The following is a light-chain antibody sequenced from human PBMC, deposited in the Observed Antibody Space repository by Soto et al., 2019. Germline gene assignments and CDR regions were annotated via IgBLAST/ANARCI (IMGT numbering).Light chain of an antibody. J-gene: IGKJ1*01. V-gene: IGKV4-1*01. CDR2: WAS. Sequence: DIVMTQSPDSLAVSLGERATINCKSSQSILSSSDNKDYLAWYQQKPGQPPKLLIYWASTRESGVPDRLSGSGSGTDFTLTISSLHAEDVAVYYCHHYYSAPLTFGQGTKVEIK. CDR3: HHYYSAPLT. CDR1: QSILSSSDNKDY.